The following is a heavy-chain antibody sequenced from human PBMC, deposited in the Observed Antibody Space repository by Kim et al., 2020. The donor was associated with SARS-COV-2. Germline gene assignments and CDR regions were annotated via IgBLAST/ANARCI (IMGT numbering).Heavy chain of an antibody. CDR2: INHSGST. V-gene: IGHV4-34*01. J-gene: IGHJ4*02. Sequence: SETLSLTCAVYGGSFSGYYWSWIRQPPGKGLEWIGEINHSGSTNYNPSLKSRVTISVDTSKNQFSLKLSSVTAADTAVYYCARGTRHDYWGQGTLVTVSS. CDR3: ARGTRHDY. CDR1: GGSFSGYY.